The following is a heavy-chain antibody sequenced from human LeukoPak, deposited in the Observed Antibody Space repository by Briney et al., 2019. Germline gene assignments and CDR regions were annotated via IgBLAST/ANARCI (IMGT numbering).Heavy chain of an antibody. CDR2: IYHSGST. J-gene: IGHJ4*02. CDR3: ARADIAAAARRSNYFDY. D-gene: IGHD6-13*01. V-gene: IGHV4-4*02. CDR1: GGSISSSNW. Sequence: PSETLSLTCAVSGGSISSSNWWSWVRQPPGKGLEWIGEIYHSGSTNYNPSLKSRVTISVDKSKNQFPLKLSSVTAADTAVYYCARADIAAAARRSNYFDYWGQGTLVTVSS.